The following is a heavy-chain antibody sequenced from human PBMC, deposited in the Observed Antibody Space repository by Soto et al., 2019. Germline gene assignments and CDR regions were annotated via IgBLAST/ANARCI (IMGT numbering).Heavy chain of an antibody. Sequence: PSETLSLTCTVSGGSINNYYWTWIRQPPGMGLEWIGYVYYTGTTSYNPSLKSRVTISIDGSKNQISLKLSSVTAADTAVYYCARVPDYWGQGILVTVSS. V-gene: IGHV4-59*12. CDR1: GGSINNYY. J-gene: IGHJ4*02. CDR3: ARVPDY. D-gene: IGHD2-2*01. CDR2: VYYTGTT.